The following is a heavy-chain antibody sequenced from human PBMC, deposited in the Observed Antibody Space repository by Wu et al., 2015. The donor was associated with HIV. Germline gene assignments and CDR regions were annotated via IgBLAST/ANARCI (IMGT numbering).Heavy chain of an antibody. Sequence: QAHLVQSGAEVKKPGASVKVSCKASGYSFSGYYMNWVRQAPGQGLEWLGRINPNSRGTDYAQGFQGKVILTSDTSISTAYMELSRLTFADTAVYFCARGLGLSKPLDSWGQGTLVTVSS. V-gene: IGHV1-2*06. CDR3: ARGLGLSKPLDS. CDR2: INPNSRGT. CDR1: GYSFSGYY. D-gene: IGHD3/OR15-3a*01. J-gene: IGHJ4*02.